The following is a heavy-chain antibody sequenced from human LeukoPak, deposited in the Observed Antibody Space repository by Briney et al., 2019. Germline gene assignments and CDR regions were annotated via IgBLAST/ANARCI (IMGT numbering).Heavy chain of an antibody. CDR2: ISWNSGSI. Sequence: GGSLRLSCAASGFTFDDYAMHWVRQAPGKGLEWVSGISWNSGSIGYADSVKGRFTISRDNAKNSLYLQMNSLRAEDTAVYYCARDPYSGNYGDSYYYYMDVWGKGTTVTISS. D-gene: IGHD5-12*01. V-gene: IGHV3-9*01. CDR1: GFTFDDYA. CDR3: ARDPYSGNYGDSYYYYMDV. J-gene: IGHJ6*03.